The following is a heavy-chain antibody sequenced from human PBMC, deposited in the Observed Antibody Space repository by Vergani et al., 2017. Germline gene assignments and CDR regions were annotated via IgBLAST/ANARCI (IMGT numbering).Heavy chain of an antibody. CDR2: ISWNSGSI. D-gene: IGHD1-1*01. J-gene: IGHJ4*02. CDR3: ARDSDWTAY. CDR1: GFTFDDYA. V-gene: IGHV3-9*01. Sequence: EVQLVESGGGLVQPGRSLRLSCAASGFTFDDYAMHWVRQAPGKGLEWVSGISWNSGSIGYADSVKGRFTISRDNAKNSLYLQMNSLRAEDTALYYCARDSDWTAYWGQGTLVTVSS.